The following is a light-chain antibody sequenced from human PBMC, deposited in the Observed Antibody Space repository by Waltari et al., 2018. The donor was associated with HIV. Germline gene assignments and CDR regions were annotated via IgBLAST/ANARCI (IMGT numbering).Light chain of an antibody. CDR3: AAWDDSLNGYV. CDR2: SHN. Sequence: QSVLTKPPSASGTPGQRVTISCSGSSSNIGSNTVNCYPKRPGTAPKLLIYSHNQRPSWVPDRFSGSKSGPSASLSIRGLQSEDEADYYCAAWDDSLNGYVFGTGTKVTVL. V-gene: IGLV1-44*01. J-gene: IGLJ1*01. CDR1: SSNIGSNT.